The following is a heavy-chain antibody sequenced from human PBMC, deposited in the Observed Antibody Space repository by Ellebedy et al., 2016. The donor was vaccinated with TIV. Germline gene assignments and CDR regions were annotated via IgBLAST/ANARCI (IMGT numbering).Heavy chain of an antibody. CDR2: IYYSGST. V-gene: IGHV4-30-4*01. D-gene: IGHD2-15*01. CDR3: ARVKAFVVVPGPRYSYSMDV. CDR1: GGSISSGDYY. Sequence: SETLSLXXTVSGGSISSGDYYWSWIRQPPGKGLEWIGYIYYSGSTYYNPSLKSRVTISVDTSKNQFSLKLASVTAADTAVYYCARVKAFVVVPGPRYSYSMDVWGKGTTVTVSS. J-gene: IGHJ6*04.